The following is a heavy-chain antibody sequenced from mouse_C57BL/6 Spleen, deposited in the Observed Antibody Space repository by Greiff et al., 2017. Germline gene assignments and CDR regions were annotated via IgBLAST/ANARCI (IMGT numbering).Heavy chain of an antibody. CDR3: TRDDYYGSSHYYYAMDY. V-gene: IGHV1-15*01. J-gene: IGHJ4*01. CDR1: GYTFTDYE. D-gene: IGHD1-1*01. Sequence: QVQLQQSGAELVRPGASVTLSCKASGYTFTDYEMHWVKQTPVHGLEWIGAIDPETGGTAYNQKFKGKAILTADKSSSTAYMELRSLTSEDSAVYYCTRDDYYGSSHYYYAMDYWGQGTSVTVSS. CDR2: IDPETGGT.